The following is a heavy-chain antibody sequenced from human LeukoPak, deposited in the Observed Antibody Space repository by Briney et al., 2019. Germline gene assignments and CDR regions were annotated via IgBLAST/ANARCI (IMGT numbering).Heavy chain of an antibody. CDR3: ARGQGYFDWLLYSQDY. CDR2: INPNSGGT. D-gene: IGHD3-9*01. V-gene: IGHV1-2*02. Sequence: GVSVKVSCKASGYTFTGYYMHWVRQAPGQGLEWMGWINPNSGGTNYAQKFQGRVTMTRDTSINTAYMELSRLRSDDTAVYYCARGQGYFDWLLYSQDYWGQGTLVTVSS. J-gene: IGHJ4*02. CDR1: GYTFTGYY.